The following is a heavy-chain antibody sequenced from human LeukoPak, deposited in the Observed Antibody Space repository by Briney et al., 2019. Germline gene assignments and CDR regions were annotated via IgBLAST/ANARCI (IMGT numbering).Heavy chain of an antibody. V-gene: IGHV4-34*01. CDR3: ARGYSGSH. CDR2: INHSRST. D-gene: IGHD1-26*01. CDR1: GGSFSGYY. Sequence: SETLSLTCAVYGGSFSGYYWSWIRQPPGKGLEWIGEINHSRSTNYNPSLKSRVTISVDTSKNQFSLKLSSVTAADTAVYYCARGYSGSHWGQGTLVTVSS. J-gene: IGHJ4*02.